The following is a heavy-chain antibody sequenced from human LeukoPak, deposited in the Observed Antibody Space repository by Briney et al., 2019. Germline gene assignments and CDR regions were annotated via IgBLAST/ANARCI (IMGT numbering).Heavy chain of an antibody. CDR1: GYTFTSYY. CDR3: ALFTDIVVVPAAIRVDAFDI. CDR2: INPSGGST. J-gene: IGHJ3*02. D-gene: IGHD2-2*02. V-gene: IGHV1-46*01. Sequence: GASVKVSCKASGYTFTSYYMHWVRQAPGQGLEWMGIINPSGGSTGYAQKFQGRVTMTRDTSTSTVYMELSSLRSEDTAVYYCALFTDIVVVPAAIRVDAFDIWGQGTMVTVSS.